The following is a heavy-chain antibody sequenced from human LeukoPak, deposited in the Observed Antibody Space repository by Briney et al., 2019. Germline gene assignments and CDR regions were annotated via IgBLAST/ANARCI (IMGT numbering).Heavy chain of an antibody. CDR2: INPSGGST. J-gene: IGHJ3*02. CDR3: ARGGKAVAGTAGAFDI. V-gene: IGHV1-46*01. D-gene: IGHD6-19*01. CDR1: GYTFTSYY. Sequence: ASVKVSCKASGYTFTSYYMHWVRQAPGQGLEWMGIINPSGGSTSYAQKFQGRVTMTRDTSTSTVYMELSSLRSEDTAVYYCARGGKAVAGTAGAFDIWGQGTMVTVSS.